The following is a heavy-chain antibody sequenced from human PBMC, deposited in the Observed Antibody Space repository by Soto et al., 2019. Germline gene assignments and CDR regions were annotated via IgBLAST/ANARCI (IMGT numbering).Heavy chain of an antibody. CDR1: GFTFSSYA. CDR2: ISYDGSNK. V-gene: IGHV3-30-3*01. D-gene: IGHD5-12*01. Sequence: QVQLVESGGGVVQPGRSLRLSCAASGFTFSSYAMHWVRQAPGKGLEWVAVISYDGSNKYYADSVKGRFTISRDNSKNTLYLQMNSLRAEDTAVYYCARDQDVVATIFHYYYGMHVWGQGTTVTVSS. J-gene: IGHJ6*02. CDR3: ARDQDVVATIFHYYYGMHV.